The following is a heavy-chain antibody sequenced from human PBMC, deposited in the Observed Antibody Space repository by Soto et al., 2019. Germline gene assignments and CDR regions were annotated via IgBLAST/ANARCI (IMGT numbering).Heavy chain of an antibody. Sequence: PGESLKISCQGSGFNFPTSWIGWVRQTPGKGLEWRGIIHPSDSDITYMPTFEGRVIISADNSISTAYLQWTSLQASDTAKYFCARRHGYSYGYVDFWGQGTLVTVSS. V-gene: IGHV5-51*01. CDR2: IHPSDSDI. CDR1: GFNFPTSW. D-gene: IGHD5-18*01. J-gene: IGHJ4*03. CDR3: ARRHGYSYGYVDF.